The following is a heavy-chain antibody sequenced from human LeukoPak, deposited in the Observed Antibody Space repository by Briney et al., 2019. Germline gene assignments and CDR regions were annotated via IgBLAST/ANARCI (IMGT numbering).Heavy chain of an antibody. Sequence: GGSLRLSCAASGFTFSNAWMSWVRQAPGKGLEWVGRIKSKTDGGTTDYAAPVKGRFTISRDDSKNTLYLQMNSLKTEDTAVYYCTTVYSTMIPYYYYYGMDVWGQGTTVTVSS. CDR1: GFTFSNAW. D-gene: IGHD3-22*01. V-gene: IGHV3-15*01. CDR3: TTVYSTMIPYYYYYGMDV. CDR2: IKSKTDGGTT. J-gene: IGHJ6*02.